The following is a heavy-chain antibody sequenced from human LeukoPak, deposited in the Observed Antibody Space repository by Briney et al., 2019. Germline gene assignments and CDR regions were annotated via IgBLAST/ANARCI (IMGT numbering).Heavy chain of an antibody. CDR1: GYTFTAYT. Sequence: ASVKVSCKASGYTFTAYTISRVRQGPGQGLEWMGWISGYNGNTNYAQNVQGRVTMTTDTSTSTAYMELSSLRSDDTAVYHCARSPARGYDILTGYKAYWGREPGVTVSS. J-gene: IGHJ4*02. CDR2: ISGYNGNT. V-gene: IGHV1-18*01. CDR3: ARSPARGYDILTGYKAY. D-gene: IGHD3-9*01.